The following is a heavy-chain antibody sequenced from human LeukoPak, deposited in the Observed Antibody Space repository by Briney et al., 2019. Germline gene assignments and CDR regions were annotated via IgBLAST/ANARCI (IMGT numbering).Heavy chain of an antibody. V-gene: IGHV3-30*04. CDR2: ISHDGNNK. Sequence: PGTSLRLSCAASGFTFSSYAMHWVRQAPGKGLEWVAVISHDGNNKYYADSVKGRFTISRDNSKNTLYLQMSSLRGEDTAVYHCARDERTMTYGDFVDYWGQGTLVTVSS. J-gene: IGHJ4*02. CDR1: GFTFSSYA. CDR3: ARDERTMTYGDFVDY. D-gene: IGHD4-17*01.